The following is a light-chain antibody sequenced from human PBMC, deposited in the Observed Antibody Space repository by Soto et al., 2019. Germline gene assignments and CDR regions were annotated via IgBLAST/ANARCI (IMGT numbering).Light chain of an antibody. CDR1: SSDVGGYNY. CDR3: SSYTSSSTLVV. J-gene: IGLJ2*01. CDR2: EVS. V-gene: IGLV2-14*01. Sequence: QSALTQPPSASGSPGQSITISCTGTSSDVGGYNYVSWYQQHPGKAPKLMIYEVSNRPSGVSNRFSGSKSGNTASLTISGLQAEDEADYYCSSYTSSSTLVVFGGGTKVTVL.